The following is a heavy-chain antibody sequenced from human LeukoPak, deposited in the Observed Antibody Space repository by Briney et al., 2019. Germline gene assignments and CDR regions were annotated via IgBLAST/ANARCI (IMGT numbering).Heavy chain of an antibody. V-gene: IGHV3-23*01. Sequence: PGGSLRLSCAASGFTFSSYAMSWVRQAPGKGLEWVSAISGSGGSTYYADSVKGRFAISRDNSKNTLYLQMNSLRVEDTATYYCLSSPYSSSAVYWGQGTLVTVSS. CDR2: ISGSGGST. D-gene: IGHD6-6*01. CDR3: LSSPYSSSAVY. CDR1: GFTFSSYA. J-gene: IGHJ4*02.